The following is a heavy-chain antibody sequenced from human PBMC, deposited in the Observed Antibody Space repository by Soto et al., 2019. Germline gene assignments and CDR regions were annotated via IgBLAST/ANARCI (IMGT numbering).Heavy chain of an antibody. Sequence: ASVKVSCKASGYTFVDNYMHWVRQAPGQGLEWMGWINPNSGATKSVQKFQGWVTMTRDTSISTAYMEVSRLRSDDTAIYYCARGSFSISRGGIDVWGQGTTVTVSS. CDR1: GYTFVDNY. D-gene: IGHD3-16*02. CDR2: INPNSGAT. CDR3: ARGSFSISRGGIDV. J-gene: IGHJ6*02. V-gene: IGHV1-2*04.